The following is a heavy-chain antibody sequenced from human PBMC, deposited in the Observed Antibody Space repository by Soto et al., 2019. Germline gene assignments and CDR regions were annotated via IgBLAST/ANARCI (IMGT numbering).Heavy chain of an antibody. D-gene: IGHD6-6*01. J-gene: IGHJ4*01. CDR2: IYSAGST. CDR3: VRAREPEYSSSIFFDY. CDR1: GLTVSRTQ. V-gene: IGHV3-53*02. Sequence: VELVETGGGLIQPGGSLRLSCAVSGLTVSRTQMSWVRQAPGKGLQWVSVIYSAGSTYYANAVKGRFTISRDISENKIFLELNGLTVDDTAVYYCVRAREPEYSSSIFFDYWGRGTVVTVSS.